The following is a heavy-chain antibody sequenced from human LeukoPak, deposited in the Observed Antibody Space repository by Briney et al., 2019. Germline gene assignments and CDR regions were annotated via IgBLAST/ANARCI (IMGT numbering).Heavy chain of an antibody. J-gene: IGHJ4*02. D-gene: IGHD4-23*01. Sequence: SETLSLTCTVSGGSISSGDYYWSWIRQPPGKGLEWIGYIYYSGSTYYNPSLKSRVTISVDTSKNQFSLKLSSVTAADTAVYYCARGKDYGGNRGTTSLLDYWGQGTLVTVSS. CDR3: ARGKDYGGNRGTTSLLDY. CDR1: GGSISSGDYY. CDR2: IYYSGST. V-gene: IGHV4-30-4*08.